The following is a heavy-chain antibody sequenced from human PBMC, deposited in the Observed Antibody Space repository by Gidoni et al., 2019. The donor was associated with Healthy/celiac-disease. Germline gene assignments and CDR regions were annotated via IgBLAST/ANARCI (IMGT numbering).Heavy chain of an antibody. V-gene: IGHV3-30*01. J-gene: IGHJ6*02. CDR3: ARAQGAAMVSSYYYYGMDV. CDR2: ISYDGSNK. D-gene: IGHD5-18*01. Sequence: QVQLVESGGGVVQPGRSLRLSCAASGFTFSSYAMHWVRQAPGKGLEWVAVISYDGSNKYYADSVKGRFTISRDNSKNTLYLQMNSLRAEDTAVYYCARAQGAAMVSSYYYYGMDVWGQGTTVTVSS. CDR1: GFTFSSYA.